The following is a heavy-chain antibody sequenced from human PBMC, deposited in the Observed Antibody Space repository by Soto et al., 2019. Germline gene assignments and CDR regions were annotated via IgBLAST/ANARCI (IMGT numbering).Heavy chain of an antibody. Sequence: SETLSLTCTVSGGSISSGGYYFIWIREHPGKGLEWIGYIYYSGSTYYNPSLKSRVTISVDTSKNQFSLKLSSVTAADTAVYYCARDRPDSSSVLDVWGQGTTVTVSS. D-gene: IGHD6-6*01. CDR1: GGSISSGGYY. CDR3: ARDRPDSSSVLDV. CDR2: IYYSGST. J-gene: IGHJ6*02. V-gene: IGHV4-31*03.